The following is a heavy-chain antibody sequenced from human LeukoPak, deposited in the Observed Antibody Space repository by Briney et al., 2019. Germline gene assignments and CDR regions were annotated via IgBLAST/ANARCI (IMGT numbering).Heavy chain of an antibody. CDR3: ARGIDGYNRFDY. V-gene: IGHV3-7*01. CDR1: GFIFSSYW. D-gene: IGHD5-24*01. Sequence: GGSLSLSCGASGFIFSSYWMRWVRQAPGRGLEWVANINQDGREKYDVVSVKGRFTISRDKAKNSLYLQMSSLRAEDTAVFYCARGIDGYNRFDYCGQGTLVTVSS. CDR2: INQDGREK. J-gene: IGHJ4*02.